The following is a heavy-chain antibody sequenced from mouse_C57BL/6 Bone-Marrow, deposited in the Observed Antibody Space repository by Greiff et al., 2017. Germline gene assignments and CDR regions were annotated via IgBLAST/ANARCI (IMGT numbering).Heavy chain of an antibody. J-gene: IGHJ3*01. D-gene: IGHD2-10*01. CDR3: ARPSYYGNYVPFAY. Sequence: QVQLQQSGPELVKPGASVKISCKASGYSFTSYYIHWVKQRPGQGLEWIGWIYPGSGNTKYNEKFKGKATLTADTSSSTAYMQLSSLTSEDSAVYYCARPSYYGNYVPFAYWGQGTLVTVSA. V-gene: IGHV1-66*01. CDR2: IYPGSGNT. CDR1: GYSFTSYY.